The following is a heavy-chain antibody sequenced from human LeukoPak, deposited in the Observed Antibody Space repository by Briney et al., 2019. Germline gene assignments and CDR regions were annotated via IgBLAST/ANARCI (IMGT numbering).Heavy chain of an antibody. CDR2: IYYSGST. CDR1: GGSISSYY. J-gene: IGHJ4*02. V-gene: IGHV4-59*08. D-gene: IGHD3-10*01. CDR3: ARRTVTMVRDGGYFDY. Sequence: SETLSLTCTVSGGSISSYYWSWIRQPPGEGLEWIGYIYYSGSTNYNPSLKSRVTISVDTSKNQFSLKLSSVTAADTAVYYCARRTVTMVRDGGYFDYWGQGTLVTVSS.